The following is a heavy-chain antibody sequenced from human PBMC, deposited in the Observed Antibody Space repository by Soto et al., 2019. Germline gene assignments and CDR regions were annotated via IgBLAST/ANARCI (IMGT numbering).Heavy chain of an antibody. J-gene: IGHJ5*01. Sequence: SETLSLTCTVSGGSISDDSYWSWIRRTPGKGLEWIGYIYHTGNTYYNPSLRSRVSISVDKSKSQFSLKLISVTAADTAVYFCARDEYQLLSSVSWFDSWGKGTLVTVSS. CDR2: IYHTGNT. CDR1: GGSISDDSY. V-gene: IGHV4-30-4*01. D-gene: IGHD2-2*01. CDR3: ARDEYQLLSSVSWFDS.